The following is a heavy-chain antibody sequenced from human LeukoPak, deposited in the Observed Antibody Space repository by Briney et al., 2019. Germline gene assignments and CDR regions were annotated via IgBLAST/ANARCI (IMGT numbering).Heavy chain of an antibody. CDR1: GISFRRSG. CDR3: AREGGVVVAGTFDY. V-gene: IGHV3-30*02. Sequence: AGGSLRLSCAVSGISFRRSGMHWVRQAPGKGLEWVAFIQNDGSDKKYADSVKGRFTVSRDNSKNTVYLQMNTLRSEDTAVYSCAREGGVVVAGTFDYWGQGTLVTVSS. J-gene: IGHJ4*02. D-gene: IGHD6-19*01. CDR2: IQNDGSDK.